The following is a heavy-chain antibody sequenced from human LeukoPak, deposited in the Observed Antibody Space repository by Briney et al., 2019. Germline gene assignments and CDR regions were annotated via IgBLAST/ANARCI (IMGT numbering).Heavy chain of an antibody. CDR3: ARGQYHLLYWYFDL. CDR1: GGSISSYY. Sequence: SETLSLTCTVSGGSISSYYWSWIRQPTGKGLEWIGRIYSSGSTNYNPSLKSRVTMSVDTSKNQFSLKLSSVTAADTAVYYCARGQYHLLYWYFDLWGRGTLVTVSS. V-gene: IGHV4-4*07. J-gene: IGHJ2*01. D-gene: IGHD2-2*01. CDR2: IYSSGST.